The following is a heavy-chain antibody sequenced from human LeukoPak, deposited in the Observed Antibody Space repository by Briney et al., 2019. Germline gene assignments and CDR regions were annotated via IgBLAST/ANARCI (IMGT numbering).Heavy chain of an antibody. CDR2: IYYSGST. D-gene: IGHD1-26*01. CDR3: ARARYSGSYYAY. Sequence: SETLSLTCTVSGCSISSYYWSWIRQPPGKGLEWIGYIYYSGSTNYNPSLKSRVTISVDTSKNQFSLKLSSVTAADTAVYYCARARYSGSYYAYWGQGTLVTVSS. J-gene: IGHJ4*02. CDR1: GCSISSYY. V-gene: IGHV4-59*01.